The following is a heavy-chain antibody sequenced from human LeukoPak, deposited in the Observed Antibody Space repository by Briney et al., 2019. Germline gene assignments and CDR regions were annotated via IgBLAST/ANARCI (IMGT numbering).Heavy chain of an antibody. V-gene: IGHV3-74*01. CDR3: ARDLVMVWTPGDDFDY. Sequence: GGSLRLSCVASGFSFSSYWMHWVRQAPGKGLAWVARINEDASTITYADSVRGRFTISRDNAKNALYLQMNSLRAEDTAVYYCARDLVMVWTPGDDFDYWGQGILATVSS. D-gene: IGHD2-21*01. J-gene: IGHJ4*02. CDR1: GFSFSSYW. CDR2: INEDASTI.